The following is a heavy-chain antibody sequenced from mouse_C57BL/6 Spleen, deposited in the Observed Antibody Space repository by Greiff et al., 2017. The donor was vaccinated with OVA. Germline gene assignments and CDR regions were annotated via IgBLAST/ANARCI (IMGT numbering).Heavy chain of an antibody. CDR2: IDPETGGT. D-gene: IGHD2-3*01. CDR3: TRDGLAWFAY. J-gene: IGHJ3*01. Sequence: QVQLQQSGAELVRPGASVTLSCKASGYTFTDYEMHWVKQTPVHGLEWIGAIDPETGGTAYNQKFKGKAILTADKSSSTAYMELRSLTSEDSAVYYCTRDGLAWFAYWGQGTLVTVSA. V-gene: IGHV1-15*01. CDR1: GYTFTDYE.